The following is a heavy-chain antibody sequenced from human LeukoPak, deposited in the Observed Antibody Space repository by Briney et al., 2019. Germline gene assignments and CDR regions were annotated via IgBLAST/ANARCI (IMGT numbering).Heavy chain of an antibody. Sequence: SVKVSCKASGGTFSSYAISWVRQAPGQGLEWMGGIIPIFGTANYAQKFQGRVTITTDESTSTAYMELSSLRSEDTAVYYCARDTDNWNDGNWFDPWGQGTLVTVSS. CDR1: GGTFSSYA. J-gene: IGHJ5*02. CDR2: IIPIFGTA. D-gene: IGHD1-1*01. CDR3: ARDTDNWNDGNWFDP. V-gene: IGHV1-69*05.